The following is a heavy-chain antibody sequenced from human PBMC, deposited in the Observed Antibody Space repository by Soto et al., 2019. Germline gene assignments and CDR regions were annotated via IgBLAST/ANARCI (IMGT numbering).Heavy chain of an antibody. J-gene: IGHJ6*02. D-gene: IGHD6-19*01. CDR2: INPSGGST. CDR3: ARVLYSSGWPDYYYGMDV. CDR1: GYTFTSYY. Sequence: ASVKVSCKASGYTFTSYYMHWVRQAPGQGLEWMGIINPSGGSTSYAQKFQGRVTMTRDTSTSPVYMELSSLRSEDTAVYYCARVLYSSGWPDYYYGMDVWGQGTTVTVSS. V-gene: IGHV1-46*01.